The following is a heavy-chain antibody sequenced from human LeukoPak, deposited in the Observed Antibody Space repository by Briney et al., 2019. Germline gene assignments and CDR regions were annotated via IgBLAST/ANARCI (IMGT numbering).Heavy chain of an antibody. J-gene: IGHJ5*02. CDR2: ISSSGGST. Sequence: GGSLRLSCAASGFTFYNYAMSWVRQAPGKGPEGVSSISSSGGSTYYADSVKGRFTISRDNSKNTLYLQMNSLRAEDTAVFYCAKSSLLEWLSRQSWLDPWGPGTLVTVSS. D-gene: IGHD3-3*01. CDR1: GFTFYNYA. V-gene: IGHV3-23*01. CDR3: AKSSLLEWLSRQSWLDP.